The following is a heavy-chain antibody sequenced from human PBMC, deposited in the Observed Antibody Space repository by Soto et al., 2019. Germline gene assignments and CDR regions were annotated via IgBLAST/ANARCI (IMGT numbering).Heavy chain of an antibody. CDR1: GGPFSGYY. V-gene: IGHV4-34*01. Sequence: SETLSLTCGVSGGPFSGYYWTWIRQPPGKGLEWIGAINDGGSTNYNPSLKSRVTMSVDTSKNQFSLKLDSVTAADTAVYYCARGPKKLLYWSQGTLVTVS. J-gene: IGHJ4*02. CDR3: ARGPKKLLY. CDR2: INDGGST. D-gene: IGHD1-7*01.